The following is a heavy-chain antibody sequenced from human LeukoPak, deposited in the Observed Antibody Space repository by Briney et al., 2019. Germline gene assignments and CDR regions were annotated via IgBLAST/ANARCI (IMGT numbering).Heavy chain of an antibody. J-gene: IGHJ4*02. CDR3: AKVQSNSSGWYGPFDY. CDR1: GFTFSSYA. Sequence: GGSLRLSCAASGFTFSSYAMHWVRQAPGKGLEWVAVISYDGSNKYYADSVKGRFTISRDNSKNTLYLQMNSLRAEDTAVYYCAKVQSNSSGWYGPFDYWGQGTLVTVSS. CDR2: ISYDGSNK. V-gene: IGHV3-30-3*01. D-gene: IGHD6-19*01.